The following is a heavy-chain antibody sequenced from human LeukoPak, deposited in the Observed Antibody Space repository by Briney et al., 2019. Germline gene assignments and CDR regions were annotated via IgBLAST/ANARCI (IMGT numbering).Heavy chain of an antibody. Sequence: GASVKVSCKASGYTFTSYGISWVRHAPGQGLEWMGWISAYNGNTNYAQKLQGRVTMTTDTSTSTAYMELRSLRSDDTAVYYCARASRLLRYFDWLLPNDYWGQGTLVTVSS. D-gene: IGHD3-9*01. V-gene: IGHV1-18*01. CDR2: ISAYNGNT. CDR1: GYTFTSYG. J-gene: IGHJ4*02. CDR3: ARASRLLRYFDWLLPNDY.